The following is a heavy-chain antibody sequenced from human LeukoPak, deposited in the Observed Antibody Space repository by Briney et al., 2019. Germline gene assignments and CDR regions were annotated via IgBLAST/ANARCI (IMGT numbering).Heavy chain of an antibody. Sequence: GGSLRLSCAASGFTFSSYTMSWVRQAPGKGLEWVSAISGSGGSTYYADSVKGRFTISRDNSKNTLYLQMNSLRAEDTAVYYCAKSPSDSSGYYYGYWGQGTLVTVSS. J-gene: IGHJ4*02. CDR2: ISGSGGST. V-gene: IGHV3-23*01. CDR1: GFTFSSYT. D-gene: IGHD3-22*01. CDR3: AKSPSDSSGYYYGY.